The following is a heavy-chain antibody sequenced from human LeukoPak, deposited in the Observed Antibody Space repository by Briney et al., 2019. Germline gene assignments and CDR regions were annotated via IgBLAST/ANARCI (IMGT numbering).Heavy chain of an antibody. Sequence: SETLSLTCTVSGGSISSYYWSWIRQPPGKGLEWIEYIYYSGSTNYNPSLKSRVTISVDTSKNQFSLKLSSVTAADTAVYYCARGSSGYYPFDYWGQGTLVTVSS. CDR3: ARGSSGYYPFDY. D-gene: IGHD3-22*01. V-gene: IGHV4-59*01. J-gene: IGHJ4*02. CDR1: GGSISSYY. CDR2: IYYSGST.